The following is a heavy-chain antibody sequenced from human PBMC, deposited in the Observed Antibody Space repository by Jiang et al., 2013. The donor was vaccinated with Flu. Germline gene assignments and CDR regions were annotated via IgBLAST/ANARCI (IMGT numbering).Heavy chain of an antibody. CDR2: INHSGST. Sequence: SETLSLTCAVYGGSFSGYYWSWIRQPPGKGLEWIGEINHSGSTNYNPSLKSRVTISVDTSKNQFSLKLSSVTAADTAVYYCARGCVGGGSCYSGYYFDYWGQGTLVTVSS. CDR1: GGSFSGYY. J-gene: IGHJ4*02. V-gene: IGHV4-34*01. CDR3: ARGCVGGGSCYSGYYFDY. D-gene: IGHD2-15*01.